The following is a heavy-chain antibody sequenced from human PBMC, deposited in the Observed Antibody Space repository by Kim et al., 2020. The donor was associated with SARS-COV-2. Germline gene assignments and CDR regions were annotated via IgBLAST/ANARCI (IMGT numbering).Heavy chain of an antibody. V-gene: IGHV1-3*01. D-gene: IGHD2-15*01. CDR1: GYTFSDYA. J-gene: IGHJ6*02. Sequence: ASVKVSCKASGYTFSDYAIHWVRQAPGQRLEWMGWINAGDGNTKYSQKLQGRVTITRYTSASTVYMELSSLRSEDTAVYYCVGSESNTNVGYYYGLDVWGLGTTVTVSS. CDR2: INAGDGNT. CDR3: VGSESNTNVGYYYGLDV.